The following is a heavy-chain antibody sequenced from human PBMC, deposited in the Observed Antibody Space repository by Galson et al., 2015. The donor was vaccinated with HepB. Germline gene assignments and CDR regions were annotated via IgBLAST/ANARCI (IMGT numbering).Heavy chain of an antibody. CDR1: GYTFTTYT. D-gene: IGHD1-26*01. CDR3: AREGWELSYFDY. V-gene: IGHV1-18*01. J-gene: IGHJ4*02. Sequence: SVKVSCKASGYTFTTYTISWVRRAPGQGLEWMGWISAYNGNTNYAQKFQGRVTMTTDTSTSTAYMELRSLRSDDTAVYYCAREGWELSYFDYWGQGSLVTVPS. CDR2: ISAYNGNT.